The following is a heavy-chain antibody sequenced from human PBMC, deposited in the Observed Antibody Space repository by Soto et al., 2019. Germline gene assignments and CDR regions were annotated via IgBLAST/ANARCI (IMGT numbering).Heavy chain of an antibody. D-gene: IGHD2-2*01. V-gene: IGHV1-2*02. CDR1: GFTFSDYY. J-gene: IGHJ6*02. CDR2: LNPKSGGT. Sequence: EASVKVSCKASGFTFSDYYMHWVREAPGQGLEWMGWLNPKSGGTTYAQKFQGRLTLSRDTSINTAYMELSRLSIDDTAMYYCATERYQVLSDGMDVWGQGTTVTVSS. CDR3: ATERYQVLSDGMDV.